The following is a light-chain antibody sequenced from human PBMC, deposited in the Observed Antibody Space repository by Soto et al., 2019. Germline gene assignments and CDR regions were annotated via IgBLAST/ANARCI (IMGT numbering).Light chain of an antibody. V-gene: IGKV3-20*01. J-gene: IGKJ1*01. Sequence: EIVLTQSPGTLSLSPGERATLSCRASRSVSNNYVAWYQRKPGQAPRLLIYGASSRATDIPRRFSGSGSGTDFTLTITRLEPEDFEVYYCQQYGSSPPTFGQGNKVESK. CDR1: RSVSNNY. CDR2: GAS. CDR3: QQYGSSPPT.